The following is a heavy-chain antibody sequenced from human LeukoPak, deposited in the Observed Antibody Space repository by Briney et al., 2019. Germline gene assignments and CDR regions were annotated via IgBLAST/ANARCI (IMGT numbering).Heavy chain of an antibody. J-gene: IGHJ4*02. CDR2: IYHSGST. D-gene: IGHD3-9*01. Sequence: PSETLSLTCAVSGGSISSGGYSWSWIRQPPGKGLEWIGYIYHSGSTYYNPSLKSRVTISVDRSKNQFPLKLSSVTAADTAVYYCARGSSDILSYFDYWGQGTLVTASS. CDR1: GGSISSGGYS. V-gene: IGHV4-30-2*01. CDR3: ARGSSDILSYFDY.